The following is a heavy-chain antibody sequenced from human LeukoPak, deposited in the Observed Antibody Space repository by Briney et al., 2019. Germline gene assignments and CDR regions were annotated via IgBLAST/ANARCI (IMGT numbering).Heavy chain of an antibody. V-gene: IGHV3-21*01. CDR2: ISSSSSYI. Sequence: GGSLRLSCAASGFTFSSYSMNWVRQAPGKGLEWVSSISSSSSYIYYADSVKGRFTISRDNAKNSLYLQMNSLRAEDTAVYYCARLFRVTTTYTPYYYGMDVWGQGTTVTVSS. D-gene: IGHD4-17*01. CDR3: ARLFRVTTTYTPYYYGMDV. CDR1: GFTFSSYS. J-gene: IGHJ6*02.